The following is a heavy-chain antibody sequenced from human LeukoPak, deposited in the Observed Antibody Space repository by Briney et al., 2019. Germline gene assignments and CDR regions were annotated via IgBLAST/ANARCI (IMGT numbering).Heavy chain of an antibody. J-gene: IGHJ4*02. Sequence: SETLSLTCAVSGGSISSSTWWGWVRQPPGKGLEWIGEIYHSGSTNYNPSLKSRVTISVDKSKNQFSLKLSSVTAADTAVYYCAIPIRGSYFDYWGQGTLVTVSS. V-gene: IGHV4-4*02. D-gene: IGHD3-16*01. CDR1: GGSISSSTW. CDR3: AIPIRGSYFDY. CDR2: IYHSGST.